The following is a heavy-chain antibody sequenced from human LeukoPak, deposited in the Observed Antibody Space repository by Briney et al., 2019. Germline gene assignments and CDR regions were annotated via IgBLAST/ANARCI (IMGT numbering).Heavy chain of an antibody. J-gene: IGHJ6*02. CDR1: GYTFTGYY. CDR2: INPNSGGT. D-gene: IGHD2-2*01. Sequence: ASVKVSCKASGYTFTGYYMHRVRQAPGQGLEWMGWINPNSGGTNYAQKFQGRVTMTRDTSISTAYMELSRLRSDDTAVYYCARVDLGYCSSTSCYWTPLNYYYYYGMDVWGQGTTVTVSS. CDR3: ARVDLGYCSSTSCYWTPLNYYYYYGMDV. V-gene: IGHV1-2*02.